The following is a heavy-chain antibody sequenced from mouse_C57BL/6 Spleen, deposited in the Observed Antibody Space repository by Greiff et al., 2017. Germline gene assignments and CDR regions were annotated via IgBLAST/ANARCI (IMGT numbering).Heavy chain of an antibody. J-gene: IGHJ4*01. D-gene: IGHD3-2*02. CDR2: ISYSGST. Sequence: EVKLMESGPGLAQPSQTLSITCSVTGYSITSDYWNWFRKFPGNKLEYMGYISYSGSTYYTPAFKSRISITRETSKNQYYLQLNFVTNEDTATYYGARRGSGDSYAMDYWGQGTSVTVSS. CDR3: ARRGSGDSYAMDY. CDR1: GYSITSDY. V-gene: IGHV3-8*01.